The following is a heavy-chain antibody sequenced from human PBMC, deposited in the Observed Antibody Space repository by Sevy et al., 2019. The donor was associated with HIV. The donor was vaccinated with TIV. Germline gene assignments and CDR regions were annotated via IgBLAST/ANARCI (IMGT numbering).Heavy chain of an antibody. CDR2: INPNSGDT. J-gene: IGHJ4*02. CDR1: GYTFTGQY. Sequence: ASVKVSCKASGYTFTGQYIHWVRQAPGQGLEWMGWINPNSGDTNYAQEFQGRVTMTRDTSFSTAYMELSGLKSYDTAVYYCSGDLRLRGYSYGCFDYWGQGTLVTVSS. CDR3: SGDLRLRGYSYGCFDY. D-gene: IGHD5-18*01. V-gene: IGHV1-2*02.